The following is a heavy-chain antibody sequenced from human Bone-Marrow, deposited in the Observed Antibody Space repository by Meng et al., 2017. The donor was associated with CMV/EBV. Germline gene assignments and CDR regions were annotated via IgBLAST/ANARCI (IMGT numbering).Heavy chain of an antibody. CDR2: IHSGGST. V-gene: IGHV3-53*01. J-gene: IGHJ3*02. CDR1: GFTVSSNY. CDR3: ARASPSVSVFAI. D-gene: IGHD5/OR15-5a*01. Sequence: GGSLRLSCAASGFTVSSNYMSWVRQAPGKGLEWVSVIHSGGSTYYADSVKGRFTISRDNSKNTLYLQMNSLRAADTAVYYCARASPSVSVFAIWGQGTMVTVPS.